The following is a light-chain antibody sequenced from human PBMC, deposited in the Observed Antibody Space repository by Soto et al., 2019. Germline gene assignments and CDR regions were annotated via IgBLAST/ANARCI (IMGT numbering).Light chain of an antibody. Sequence: DVLMTHTPISLPVTLGQPASISCMSNQSLVHSDGIAYFSWFQQRPGRSPRRLIYKVSNRDSGVPARFSGSGSGTDFALKISRVEAEDVGVYYCMQGTHWPITFGQGTRLDIK. V-gene: IGKV2-30*02. CDR2: KVS. J-gene: IGKJ5*01. CDR3: MQGTHWPIT. CDR1: QSLVHSDGIAY.